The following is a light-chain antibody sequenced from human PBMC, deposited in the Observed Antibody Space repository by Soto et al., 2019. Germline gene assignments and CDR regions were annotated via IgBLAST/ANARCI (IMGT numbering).Light chain of an antibody. CDR3: QQYNSYWT. CDR2: GAS. Sequence: DIQMTQSPSTLSASVGDRVTITCRASQSISTWLAWYQQKPGKAPNLLIYGASSLESGVPSRFSGSGSGTEFTLTISSLQPDDFATYYCQQYNSYWTFGQGTKVDIK. CDR1: QSISTW. V-gene: IGKV1-5*01. J-gene: IGKJ1*01.